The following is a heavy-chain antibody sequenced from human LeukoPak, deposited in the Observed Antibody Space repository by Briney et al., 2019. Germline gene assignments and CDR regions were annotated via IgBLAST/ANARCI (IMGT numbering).Heavy chain of an antibody. CDR1: GYTFTVYY. Sequence: ASVTVSCKASGYTFTVYYMHWVRQAPGQGLEWMGWINPNSGGTNYAQKFQGRVTITRDTSISTAYMELSRLRSDDTAVYYCARGDIVVVPAAAFDYWGQGTLVTVSS. J-gene: IGHJ4*02. CDR3: ARGDIVVVPAAAFDY. CDR2: INPNSGGT. D-gene: IGHD2-2*01. V-gene: IGHV1-2*02.